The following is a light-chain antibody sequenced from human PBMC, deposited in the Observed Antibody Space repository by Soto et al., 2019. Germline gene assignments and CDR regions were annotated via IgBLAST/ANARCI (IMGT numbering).Light chain of an antibody. V-gene: IGKV3-15*01. CDR2: GAS. CDR3: HQYNNWPPYT. CDR1: QRVGTN. J-gene: IGKJ2*01. Sequence: ETVMTQYPATLSVSPGDRATLSCRASQRVGTNLAWYQQKPGQAPRLLIYGASFRVTGIPARFSGSGSGTEFTLTISHLQSEDSAVYYCHQYNNWPPYTFGQGTRLEIK.